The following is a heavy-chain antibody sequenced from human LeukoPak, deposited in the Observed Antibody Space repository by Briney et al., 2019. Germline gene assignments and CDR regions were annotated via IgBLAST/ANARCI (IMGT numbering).Heavy chain of an antibody. CDR1: GYTFTSYG. V-gene: IGHV1-18*04. D-gene: IGHD2-2*01. CDR3: ARDHCSSTSCHAPREYYYYYGMDV. Sequence: ASVKVSCKASGYTFTSYGISWVRQAPGQGLEWMGWISAYNGNTNYAQKLQGRVTMTTDTSTSTAYMELRSLRSDDTAVYYCARDHCSSTSCHAPREYYYYYGMDVWGKGTTVTVSS. J-gene: IGHJ6*04. CDR2: ISAYNGNT.